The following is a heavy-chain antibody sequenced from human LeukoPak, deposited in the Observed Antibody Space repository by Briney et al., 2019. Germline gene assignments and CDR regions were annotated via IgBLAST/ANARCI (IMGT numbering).Heavy chain of an antibody. V-gene: IGHV4-4*07. D-gene: IGHD3-22*01. Sequence: PSETLSLTCSVSGDSILSNYWSWIRQPAGKELEWIGHIYGSGNTNYNPSLKSRVTMSVDNSKNQFSLKLSSVTAADTAVYYCARRSGSGYYYYWGQGTLVTVSS. CDR1: GDSILSNY. CDR2: IYGSGNT. CDR3: ARRSGSGYYYY. J-gene: IGHJ4*02.